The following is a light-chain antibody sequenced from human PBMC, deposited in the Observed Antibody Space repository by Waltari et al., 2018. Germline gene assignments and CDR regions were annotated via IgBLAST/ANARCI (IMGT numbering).Light chain of an antibody. J-gene: IGLJ3*02. CDR1: SSDVGGYNY. CDR3: SSYTSSSTPWV. V-gene: IGLV2-14*01. CDR2: DVS. Sequence: QSALTQPASVSGSPGQSITIPCTGTSSDVGGYNYVSLYQQHPGKAPKLMIYDVSNRPSGVSNRFSGSKSGNTASLTISGLQAEDEADYYCSSYTSSSTPWVFGGGTKLTVL.